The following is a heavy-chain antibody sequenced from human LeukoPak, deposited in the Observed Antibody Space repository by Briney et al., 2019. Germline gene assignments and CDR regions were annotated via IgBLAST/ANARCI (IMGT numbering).Heavy chain of an antibody. V-gene: IGHV3-23*01. CDR2: ISGSGGST. CDR1: GFTFSSYA. Sequence: GGSLRLSCAPSGFTFSSYAMSWVRQAPGKGLEWVSAISGSGGSTYYADSVKGRFTISRDNSKNTLYLQMNSLRAEDTAVYYCAKDYSSSWGWDYFDYWGQGTLVTVSS. CDR3: AKDYSSSWGWDYFDY. J-gene: IGHJ4*02. D-gene: IGHD6-13*01.